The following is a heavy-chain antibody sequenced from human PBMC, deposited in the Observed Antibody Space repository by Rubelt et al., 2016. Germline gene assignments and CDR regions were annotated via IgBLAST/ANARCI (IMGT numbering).Heavy chain of an antibody. V-gene: IGHV4-39*07. J-gene: IGHJ6*03. CDR1: GGSISSSSYY. CDR2: IYYSGRT. D-gene: IGHD3-3*01. CDR3: ARHFTIFGVDYYMDV. Sequence: QLQLQESGPGLVKPSETLSLTCTVSGGSISSSSYYWGWIRQPPGKGLEWIGSIYYSGRTYYNPSLKSRVTISVDTSKNQFSLKLSSVTAADTAVYYCARHFTIFGVDYYMDVWGKGTTVTVSS.